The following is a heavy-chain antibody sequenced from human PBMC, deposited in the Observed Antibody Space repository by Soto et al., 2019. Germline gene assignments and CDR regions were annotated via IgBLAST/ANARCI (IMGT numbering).Heavy chain of an antibody. Sequence: QVQLQESGPGLVKPSETLSLTCTVSGGSISSYYWSWIRQPPGKGLEWIGYIYYSGSTNYNPSLKSRVTISVDTSKNQFSLKLSTVTAADTAVYYCARDRANCYFDLWGRGTLVTVSS. CDR3: ARDRANCYFDL. V-gene: IGHV4-59*01. D-gene: IGHD3-10*01. J-gene: IGHJ2*01. CDR1: GGSISSYY. CDR2: IYYSGST.